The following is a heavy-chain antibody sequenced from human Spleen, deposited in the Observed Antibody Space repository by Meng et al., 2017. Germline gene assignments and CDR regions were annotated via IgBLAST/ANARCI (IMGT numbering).Heavy chain of an antibody. Sequence: QVQLVQSESELKKPGASVEVSCKASGYTFTTYAMHWVRQAPGQRLEWMGWINAGNGNTKYSQKFQGRVTATRDTSASTVYMELSSLRSEDTAVYYCARENSSSWYYFDSWGQGTLVTVSS. D-gene: IGHD6-13*01. CDR3: ARENSSSWYYFDS. J-gene: IGHJ4*02. CDR1: GYTFTTYA. CDR2: INAGNGNT. V-gene: IGHV1-3*01.